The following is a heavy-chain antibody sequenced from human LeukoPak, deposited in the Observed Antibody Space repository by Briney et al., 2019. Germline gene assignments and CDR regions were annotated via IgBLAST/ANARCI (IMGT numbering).Heavy chain of an antibody. CDR1: GDSVTSGNYY. J-gene: IGHJ2*01. D-gene: IGHD1-26*01. CDR2: MYYSGST. CDR3: ARGRSPTLGYFDL. V-gene: IGHV4-39*07. Sequence: SETLSLTCTVSGDSVTSGNYYWGWIRQPPGKGLEWIGSMYYSGSTYYNPSLKSRVTISLDTSKNQFSLKLSSVTAADSAVYYCARGRSPTLGYFDLWGRGTLVSVSS.